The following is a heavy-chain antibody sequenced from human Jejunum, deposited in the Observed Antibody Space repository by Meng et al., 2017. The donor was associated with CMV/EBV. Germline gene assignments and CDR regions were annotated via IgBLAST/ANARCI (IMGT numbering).Heavy chain of an antibody. D-gene: IGHD5-24*01. CDR2: IIPILGIA. J-gene: IGHJ4*02. CDR3: AREGPGGMATTPYFDY. CDR1: GGTFSSYA. V-gene: IGHV1-69*10. Sequence: QVQLVAMGAGVKNPGSPVKVSCRASGGTFSSYAISWVRQAPGQGLEWMGGIIPILGIANYAQKFQGRVTITADKSTSTAYMELSSLRSEDTAVYYCAREGPGGMATTPYFDYWGQGTLVTVSS.